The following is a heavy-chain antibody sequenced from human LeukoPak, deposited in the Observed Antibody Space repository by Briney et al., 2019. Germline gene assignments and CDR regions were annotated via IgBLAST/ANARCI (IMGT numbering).Heavy chain of an antibody. V-gene: IGHV3-21*01. CDR2: ISGNSAYI. CDR1: GFTFSRYS. J-gene: IGHJ4*02. CDR3: ARDTITGTPDY. D-gene: IGHD1-20*01. Sequence: GGSLRLSCAASGFTFSRYSMNWVRQAPGKGLEWVSFISGNSAYIYYADSVKGRFTISRDNAKNSLYLQMNSLRAEDTAVYYCARDTITGTPDYWGQGTLVTVSS.